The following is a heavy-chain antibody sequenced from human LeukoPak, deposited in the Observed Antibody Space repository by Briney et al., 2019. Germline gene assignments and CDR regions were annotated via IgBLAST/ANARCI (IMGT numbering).Heavy chain of an antibody. J-gene: IGHJ4*02. D-gene: IGHD4-17*01. CDR1: GFTVSSNY. CDR2: IYSGGST. V-gene: IGHV3-66*01. Sequence: GGSVRLSCAASGFTVSSNYMSWVRQAPGKGLEWVSVIYSGGSTYYADSVKGRFTISRDNSKNTLYLQMNSLRAEDTAVYYCARETTVTLDYWGQGILVIVSS. CDR3: ARETTVTLDY.